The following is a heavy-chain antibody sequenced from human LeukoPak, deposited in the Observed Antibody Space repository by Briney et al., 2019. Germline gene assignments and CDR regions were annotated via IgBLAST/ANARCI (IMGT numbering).Heavy chain of an antibody. Sequence: SETLSLTCAVYGGSFSGYYWSWIRQPPGKGLEWIGEINHSGSTNYNPSLKSRVTISVDTSKNQFSLKLSSVTAADTAVYYCARRISLMSRAVAGMADYWGQGTLVTVSS. CDR3: ARRISLMSRAVAGMADY. J-gene: IGHJ4*02. D-gene: IGHD6-19*01. CDR2: INHSGST. V-gene: IGHV4-34*01. CDR1: GGSFSGYY.